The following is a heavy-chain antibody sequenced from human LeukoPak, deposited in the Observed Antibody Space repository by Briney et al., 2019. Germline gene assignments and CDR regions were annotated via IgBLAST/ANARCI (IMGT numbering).Heavy chain of an antibody. CDR1: GYTFTGYY. CDR3: ARVDCSGGSCYLFSD. J-gene: IGHJ4*02. Sequence: ASVKVSCKASGYTFTGYYMHWVRQAPGQGLEWMGWINPNNGGTNYAQKFQGRVTMTRDTSISTAYMELSRLRSDDTAVYYCARVDCSGGSCYLFSDWGQGTLVTVSS. CDR2: INPNNGGT. D-gene: IGHD2-15*01. V-gene: IGHV1-2*02.